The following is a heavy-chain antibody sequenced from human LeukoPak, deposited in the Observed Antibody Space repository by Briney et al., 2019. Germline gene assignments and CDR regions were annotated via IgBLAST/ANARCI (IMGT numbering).Heavy chain of an antibody. Sequence: PGGSLRLSCAASGFTFSSYAMSWVRQAPGKGLEWVSAISGSDDSTYYADSVKGRFTISRDNSKNTVYLQMNSLRAEDTAVYYCARHGAGGYNYGSLTFDIWGQGTMVTVSS. V-gene: IGHV3-23*01. J-gene: IGHJ3*02. CDR1: GFTFSSYA. CDR3: ARHGAGGYNYGSLTFDI. D-gene: IGHD5-18*01. CDR2: ISGSDDST.